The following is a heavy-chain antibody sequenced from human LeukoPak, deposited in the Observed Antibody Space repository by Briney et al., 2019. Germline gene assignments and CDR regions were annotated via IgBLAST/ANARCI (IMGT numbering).Heavy chain of an antibody. J-gene: IGHJ6*02. Sequence: ASVKVSCKASGGTFSSYAISWVRQAPGQGLEWMGGIIPIFGTVNYAQKFQGRVTITADESTSTAYMELSSLRSEDTAVYYCATHARNDFWSGYGYYYYGMDVWGQGTTVTVSS. CDR2: IIPIFGTV. CDR3: ATHARNDFWSGYGYYYYGMDV. CDR1: GGTFSSYA. V-gene: IGHV1-69*01. D-gene: IGHD3-3*01.